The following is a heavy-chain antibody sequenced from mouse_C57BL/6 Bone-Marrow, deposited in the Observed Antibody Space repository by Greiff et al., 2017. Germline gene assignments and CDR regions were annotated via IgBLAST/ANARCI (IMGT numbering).Heavy chain of an antibody. CDR3: ARKRSYWYFDV. CDR1: GYTFTNYW. Sequence: VQLQQSGAELVRPGTSVKMSCKASGYTFTNYWIGWAKQRPGHGLEWIGDIYPGGGYTFYNEKFKGKATLTADKSSSTAYMQFSSLTSEDSAIYYCARKRSYWYFDVWGTGTTVTVSS. CDR2: IYPGGGYT. J-gene: IGHJ1*03. V-gene: IGHV1-63*01.